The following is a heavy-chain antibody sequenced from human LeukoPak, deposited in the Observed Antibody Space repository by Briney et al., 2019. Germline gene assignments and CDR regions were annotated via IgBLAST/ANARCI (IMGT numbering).Heavy chain of an antibody. CDR3: AGDRDTAMVSNGMDV. J-gene: IGHJ6*02. CDR2: INPSGGST. V-gene: IGHV1-46*01. CDR1: GYTSTSYY. D-gene: IGHD5-18*01. Sequence: GASVKVSCKASGYTSTSYYMHWVRQAPGQGLEWMGIINPSGGSTIYAQKFQGRVTMTRDTSTSKVYMELSSLRSEDTAVYYCAGDRDTAMVSNGMDVWGQGTTVTVSS.